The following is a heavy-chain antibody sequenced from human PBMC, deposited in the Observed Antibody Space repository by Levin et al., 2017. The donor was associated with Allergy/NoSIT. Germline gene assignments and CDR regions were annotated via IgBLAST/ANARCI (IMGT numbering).Heavy chain of an antibody. Sequence: GESLKISCAASGFTVSTSYMSWVRQAPGKGLEWVSLIHSGGNTYYADSLKGRFTISTDSSQNSLHLQMNDLRPGDTAMYYCARGSQWLVRDFDEWGQGTLVTVSS. CDR2: IHSGGNT. CDR1: GFTVSTSY. D-gene: IGHD6-19*01. J-gene: IGHJ4*02. CDR3: ARGSQWLVRDFDE. V-gene: IGHV3-66*01.